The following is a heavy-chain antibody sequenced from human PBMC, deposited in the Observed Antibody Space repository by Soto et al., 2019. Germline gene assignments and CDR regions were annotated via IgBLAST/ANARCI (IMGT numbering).Heavy chain of an antibody. CDR3: AKGSYADFLDY. V-gene: IGHV3-66*01. CDR2: IYGGGST. CDR1: GFTVTSNY. J-gene: IGHJ4*02. D-gene: IGHD4-17*01. Sequence: GSLRLSCAVSGFTVTSNYMSWVRQAPGKGLERVSVIYGGGSTNYADSVKARFTISRDKSKNSLYLQMNSLRAEDTAVYYCAKGSYADFLDYWGRGTLVTVSS.